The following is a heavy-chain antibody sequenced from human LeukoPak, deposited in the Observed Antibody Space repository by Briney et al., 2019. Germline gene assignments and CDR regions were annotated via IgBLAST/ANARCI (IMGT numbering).Heavy chain of an antibody. V-gene: IGHV4-30-2*01. D-gene: IGHD5-12*01. CDR1: GGSISSGDYS. CDR3: AGGPSGYDSGWFDP. Sequence: PSETLSLTCAVSGGSISSGDYSWGWIRQPPGKGLEWIGYIYLSGSTFYNPSLQSRVSISLDGSKNQFSLRLSSVTAADTAVYFCAGGPSGYDSGWFDPWGQGTLVTVSS. CDR2: IYLSGST. J-gene: IGHJ5*02.